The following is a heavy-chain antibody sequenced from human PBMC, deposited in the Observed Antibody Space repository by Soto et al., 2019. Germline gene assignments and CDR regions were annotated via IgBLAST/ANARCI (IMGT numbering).Heavy chain of an antibody. CDR1: GGSISSYY. D-gene: IGHD4-17*01. CDR2: IYYSGST. CDR3: ARGVGNGARGPRGRYYYMDV. Sequence: SETLSLTCTVSGGSISSYYWSWIRQPPGKGLEWIGYIYYSGSTNYNPSLKSRVTISVDTSKNQFSLKLSSVTAADTAVYYCARGVGNGARGPRGRYYYMDVWGKGTTVTVSS. J-gene: IGHJ6*03. V-gene: IGHV4-59*01.